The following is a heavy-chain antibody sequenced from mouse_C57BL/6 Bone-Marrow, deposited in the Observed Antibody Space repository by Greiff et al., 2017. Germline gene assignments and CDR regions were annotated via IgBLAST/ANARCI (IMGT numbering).Heavy chain of an antibody. CDR2: INPYNGGT. Sequence: VQLQQSGPVLVKPGASVKMSCKASGYTFTDYYMNWVKQSHGKSLEWIGVINPYNGGTSYNQKFKGKATLTVDKSSSTAYMELNSRTSEDSAVYYCAREGVTTVVAPIGGQGTLVTVSA. J-gene: IGHJ3*01. D-gene: IGHD1-1*01. CDR3: AREGVTTVVAPI. V-gene: IGHV1-19*01. CDR1: GYTFTDYY.